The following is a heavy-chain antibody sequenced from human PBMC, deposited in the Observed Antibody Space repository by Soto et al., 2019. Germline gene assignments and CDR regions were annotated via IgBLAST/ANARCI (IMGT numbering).Heavy chain of an antibody. CDR1: GGTFSRYA. Sequence: QVQLVQSGAEVKKPGSSVKVSCKASGGTFSRYALSWVRQAPGQGPEWMGGIVPMFGTANYAQKFQGRVTITADESTSTAYMQLSSLRSEDTAVYYCARGVYYESRGYYFFFWGQGTLVTVST. J-gene: IGHJ4*02. V-gene: IGHV1-69*01. CDR2: IVPMFGTA. CDR3: ARGVYYESRGYYFFF. D-gene: IGHD3-22*01.